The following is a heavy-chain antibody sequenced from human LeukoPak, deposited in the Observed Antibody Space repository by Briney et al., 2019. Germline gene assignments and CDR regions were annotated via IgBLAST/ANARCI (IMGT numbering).Heavy chain of an antibody. J-gene: IGHJ4*02. Sequence: PSERLSLTCPVSGDSATSIGWGWVRQPPGKGLEWIGYAYVSWINKDIFNPSLKSRLTISIDTSRNQFSLRLNSVTAADTAVYYCVRDKNGSLDFWGQGTLVTVSS. CDR1: GDSATSIG. V-gene: IGHV4-59*02. CDR3: VRDKNGSLDF. D-gene: IGHD3-10*01. CDR2: AYVSWIN.